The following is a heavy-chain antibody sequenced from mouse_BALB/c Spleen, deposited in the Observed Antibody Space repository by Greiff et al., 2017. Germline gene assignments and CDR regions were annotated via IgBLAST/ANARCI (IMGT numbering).Heavy chain of an antibody. J-gene: IGHJ3*01. CDR2: IWAGGST. CDR1: GFSLTSYG. D-gene: IGHD1-2*01. CDR3: AREGTTATFAY. V-gene: IGHV2-9*02. Sequence: QVQLVESGPGLVAPSQSLSITCTVSGFSLTSYGVHWVRQPPGKGLEWLGVIWAGGSTNYNSALMSRLSISKDNSKSQVFLKMNSLQTDDTAMYYCAREGTTATFAYWGQGTLVTVSA.